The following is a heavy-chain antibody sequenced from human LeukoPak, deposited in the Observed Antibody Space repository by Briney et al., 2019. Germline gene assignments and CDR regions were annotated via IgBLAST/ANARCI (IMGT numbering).Heavy chain of an antibody. J-gene: IGHJ6*03. V-gene: IGHV3-74*03. Sequence: GGSLRLSCAAAGFTFSDDRMHWVRQAPGKGLVWVSSINSDGHIMTYADSVKGRFTISRDNARNTLYLQMNSLRAEDTAVYYCARDTIKLQLAMGTYYYYYYMDVWGKGTTVTVSS. CDR1: GFTFSDDR. CDR2: INSDGHIM. D-gene: IGHD6-13*01. CDR3: ARDTIKLQLAMGTYYYYYYMDV.